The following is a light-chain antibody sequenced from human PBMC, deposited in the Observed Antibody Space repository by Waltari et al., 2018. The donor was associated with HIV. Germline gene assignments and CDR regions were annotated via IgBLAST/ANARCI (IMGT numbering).Light chain of an antibody. Sequence: DIVLTQSPDYLAVSLGERATINCKSSQSVLFSSNHKNYLAWYQQKPGQPPKLFVYCASTRESGVPDRFSGSGSGTDFTLTISRLQAEDVATYFCHQDYTPPRTFGQGTKVEIK. CDR2: CAS. CDR3: HQDYTPPRT. J-gene: IGKJ1*01. CDR1: QSVLFSSNHKNY. V-gene: IGKV4-1*01.